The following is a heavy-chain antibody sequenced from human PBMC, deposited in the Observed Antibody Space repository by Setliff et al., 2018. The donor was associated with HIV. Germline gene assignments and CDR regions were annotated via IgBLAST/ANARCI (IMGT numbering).Heavy chain of an antibody. CDR3: ARGDIIAVPAAIDMDV. CDR2: FDPEDVET. Sequence: ASVKVSCKVSGYTLSELSMHWVRQAPGKGLEWMGGFDPEDVETIYAEKFQGRVTMTEDTSTDTAYMELSSLRSEDTAVYYCARGDIIAVPAAIDMDVWGKGTTVTVSS. CDR1: GYTLSELS. V-gene: IGHV1-24*01. D-gene: IGHD2-2*01. J-gene: IGHJ6*03.